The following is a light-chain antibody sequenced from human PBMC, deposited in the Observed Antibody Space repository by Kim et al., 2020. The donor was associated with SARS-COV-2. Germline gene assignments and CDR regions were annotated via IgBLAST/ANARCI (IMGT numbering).Light chain of an antibody. Sequence: IKLTQSPSSLSASVGDRVTITCRASQGISSYLAWYQQKPGKAPKLLIYAASTLQSGVPSRFSGSGSGTDFTLTISSLQPEDFATYYCQQINSYPLTFGGGTKVDIK. CDR1: QGISSY. CDR3: QQINSYPLT. CDR2: AAS. J-gene: IGKJ4*02. V-gene: IGKV1-9*01.